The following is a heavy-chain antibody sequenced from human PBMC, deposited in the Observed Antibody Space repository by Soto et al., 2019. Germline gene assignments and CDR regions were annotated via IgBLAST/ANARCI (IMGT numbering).Heavy chain of an antibody. CDR1: GGSFSGYY. D-gene: IGHD6-13*01. CDR3: ARGGVGQQLGKGAVYYFDY. V-gene: IGHV4-34*01. Sequence: QVQLQQWGAGLLKPSETLSLTCAVYGGSFSGYYWSWIRQPPGKGLEWIGEINHSGSTNYNPPLKSRVTISVDTSKNQFALKLSSVTAADTAVYYCARGGVGQQLGKGAVYYFDYWGQGTLVTVSS. CDR2: INHSGST. J-gene: IGHJ4*02.